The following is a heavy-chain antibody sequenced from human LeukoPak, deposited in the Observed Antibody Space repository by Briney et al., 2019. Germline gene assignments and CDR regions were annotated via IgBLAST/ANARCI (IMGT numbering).Heavy chain of an antibody. D-gene: IGHD3-22*01. Sequence: PGRSLRLSCAASGFTFSSYGMHWVRQAPGKGLEWVAVISYDGSNKYYADSVKGRFTISRDNSKNTLYLQMNSLRAEDTAVYYCAKIQVPNYYDSRRGSIDYWGQGTLVTVSS. CDR3: AKIQVPNYYDSRRGSIDY. CDR1: GFTFSSYG. CDR2: ISYDGSNK. V-gene: IGHV3-30*18. J-gene: IGHJ4*02.